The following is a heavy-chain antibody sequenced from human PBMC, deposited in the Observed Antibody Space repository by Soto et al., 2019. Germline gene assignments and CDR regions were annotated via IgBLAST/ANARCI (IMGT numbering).Heavy chain of an antibody. V-gene: IGHV3-11*06. J-gene: IGHJ6*02. CDR2: ISGSGSFT. CDR1: GFTVSDHY. D-gene: IGHD5-18*01. CDR3: ARSSGWRQVVGYKYGLDV. Sequence: GGSLRLSCALSGFTVSDHYLTWIRQAPGRGLEWIAYISGSGSFTNYADSVKGRFIISRDIAQNSMYLQINSLRAEDTAVYYCARSSGWRQVVGYKYGLDVWGQGTAVTVS.